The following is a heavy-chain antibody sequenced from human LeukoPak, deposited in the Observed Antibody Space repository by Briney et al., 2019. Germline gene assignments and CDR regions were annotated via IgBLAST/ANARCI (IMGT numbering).Heavy chain of an antibody. CDR2: ISYSGST. V-gene: IGHV4-30-4*01. CDR3: ARDGRAGYCSSTSCPRAFDI. CDR1: GGSISSGDYY. D-gene: IGHD2-2*01. J-gene: IGHJ3*02. Sequence: SETLSLTCTVSGGSISSGDYYWSWIRQPPGKGLEWIGYISYSGSTYYNPSLKSRVTISVDTSKNQFSLKLSSVTAADTAVYYCARDGRAGYCSSTSCPRAFDIWGQGTMVTVSS.